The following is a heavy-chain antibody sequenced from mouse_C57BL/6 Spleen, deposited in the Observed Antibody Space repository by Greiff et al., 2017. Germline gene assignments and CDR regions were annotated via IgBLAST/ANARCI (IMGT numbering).Heavy chain of an antibody. D-gene: IGHD2-10*02. V-gene: IGHV1-39*01. CDR2: INPNYGTT. J-gene: IGHJ4*01. Sequence: EVQLQQSGPELVKPGASVKISCKASGYSFTDYNMNWVKQSNGKSLEWIGVINPNYGTTSYNQKFKGKATLTVDQSSSTAYMQLNSLTSEDSAVYYWAREGYGKGRLRAMDYWGQGTSVTVSS. CDR3: AREGYGKGRLRAMDY. CDR1: GYSFTDYN.